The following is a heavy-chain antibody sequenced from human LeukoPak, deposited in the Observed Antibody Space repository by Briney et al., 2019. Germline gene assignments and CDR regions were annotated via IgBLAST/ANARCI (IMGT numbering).Heavy chain of an antibody. Sequence: ASVKVSCKASGYTFTSYGISWVRQAPGQGLEWMGWISAYNGNTNYAQKLQGRVTMTTDTSASTAYVELRSLRSDDTAVYYCAREYYDFWSGYYTGIGAFDIWGQGTMVTVSS. J-gene: IGHJ3*02. D-gene: IGHD3-3*01. CDR1: GYTFTSYG. CDR3: AREYYDFWSGYYTGIGAFDI. V-gene: IGHV1-18*01. CDR2: ISAYNGNT.